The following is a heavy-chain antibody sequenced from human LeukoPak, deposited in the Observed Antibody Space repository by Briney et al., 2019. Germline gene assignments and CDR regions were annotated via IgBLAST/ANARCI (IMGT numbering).Heavy chain of an antibody. CDR3: ARDPRGHTDTAMVNY. V-gene: IGHV3-30*04. CDR2: ISYDGGNK. Sequence: GGSLRLSCAASGFTFSSYAMHWVRQAPGKGLEWVAVISYDGGNKYYADSVKGRFTISRDNSKNTLYLQMNSLRAEDTAVYYCARDPRGHTDTAMVNYWGQGTLVTVSS. D-gene: IGHD5-18*01. J-gene: IGHJ4*02. CDR1: GFTFSSYA.